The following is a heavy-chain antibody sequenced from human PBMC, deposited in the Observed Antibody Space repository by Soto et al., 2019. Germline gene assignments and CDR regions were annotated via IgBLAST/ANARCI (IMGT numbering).Heavy chain of an antibody. CDR3: GSLWGPYFFDY. V-gene: IGHV4-30-2*03. D-gene: IGHD7-27*01. CDR2: IYHVGNT. Sequence: SETLSVTCAVSGGSISSGGCFWSWIRQPPGKGLEWIGSIYHVGNTYYTSSLKSRVTISVDTSKNLFSLSLTSLTATDTALYYGGSLWGPYFFDYWGMGALVPGFS. CDR1: GGSISSGGCF. J-gene: IGHJ4*02.